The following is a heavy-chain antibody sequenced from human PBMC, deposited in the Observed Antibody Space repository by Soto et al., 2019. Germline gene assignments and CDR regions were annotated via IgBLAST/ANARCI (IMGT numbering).Heavy chain of an antibody. CDR2: IYYSGST. CDR3: ARVRVRGNYYYGMDV. Sequence: SETLSLTCTVSGGSISSYYWSWIRQPPGKGLEWIGYIYYSGSTNYNPSLKSRVTISVDTPKNQFSLKLSSVTAADTAVYYCARVRVRGNYYYGMDVWGQGTTVTVSS. D-gene: IGHD3-10*01. V-gene: IGHV4-59*12. CDR1: GGSISSYY. J-gene: IGHJ6*02.